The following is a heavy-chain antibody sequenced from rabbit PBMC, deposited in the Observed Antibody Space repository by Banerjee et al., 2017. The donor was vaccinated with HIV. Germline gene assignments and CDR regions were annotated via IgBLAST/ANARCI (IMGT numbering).Heavy chain of an antibody. CDR3: ARGYYDMDL. Sequence: QQQLEESGGGLVKPGGTLTLTCKASGIDFSSYYYMCWVRQAPGKGLELIACIYTSSGSTWYASWAKGRSTISKTSSTTVTLQMTSLTAADTATYFCARGYYDMDLWGPGTLVTVS. CDR2: IYTSSGST. J-gene: IGHJ6*01. V-gene: IGHV1S43*01. CDR1: GIDFSSYYY.